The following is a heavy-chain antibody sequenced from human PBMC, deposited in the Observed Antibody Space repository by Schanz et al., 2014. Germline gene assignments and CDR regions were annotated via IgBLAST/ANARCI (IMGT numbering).Heavy chain of an antibody. CDR1: GFSFSNYW. CDR3: ARDPNTSAWLPYFDT. Sequence: EVQLVESGGGLVQPGESLRLSCAASGFSFSNYWMSWVRQAPGKGLEWVANIKQDGSEKYYVDSVKGRFTISRDNAKKSLYLQMNSLRAEDTAMYYCARDPNTSAWLPYFDTWGQGTLVTVSS. CDR2: IKQDGSEK. D-gene: IGHD6-19*01. J-gene: IGHJ4*02. V-gene: IGHV3-7*01.